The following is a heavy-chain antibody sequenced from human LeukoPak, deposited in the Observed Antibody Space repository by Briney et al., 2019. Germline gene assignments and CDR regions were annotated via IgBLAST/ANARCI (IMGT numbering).Heavy chain of an antibody. CDR3: AKDMNYLDY. Sequence: GGSLRLSCVASGFSLSGYWMYWVRQAPGKGLMYISRNNGDGSTTNYADVVKGRFTMSRDNVKNTLYLQMNSLRVEDTAVYYCAKDMNYLDYWGQGTLVTVSS. D-gene: IGHD3-16*01. V-gene: IGHV3-74*01. CDR2: NNGDGSTT. CDR1: GFSLSGYW. J-gene: IGHJ4*02.